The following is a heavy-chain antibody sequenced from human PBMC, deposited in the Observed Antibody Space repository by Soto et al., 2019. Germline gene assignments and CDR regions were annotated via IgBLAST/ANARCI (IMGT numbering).Heavy chain of an antibody. V-gene: IGHV3-48*03. Sequence: EEILVESGGGLVHPGGSLRLSCAASGFSLSGYEMNWVRQAPGRGLEWVSYISGSGSTIYYADSVKGRFTISRDDANNLVSLQMHSLSAEDTAVYYCTRDGVSFPEAGRTYNGMDVWGQGATVTVS. J-gene: IGHJ6*02. CDR3: TRDGVSFPEAGRTYNGMDV. D-gene: IGHD6-19*01. CDR1: GFSLSGYE. CDR2: ISGSGSTI.